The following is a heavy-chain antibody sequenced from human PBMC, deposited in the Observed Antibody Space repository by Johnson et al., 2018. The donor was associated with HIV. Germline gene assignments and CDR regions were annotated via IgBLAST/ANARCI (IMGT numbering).Heavy chain of an antibody. V-gene: IGHV3-30*03. D-gene: IGHD5-24*01. J-gene: IGHJ3*02. CDR3: ARFGRGGSHAFDI. CDR1: GLSFSNFG. CDR2: ISYDGSNK. Sequence: QMLLVESGGGVVQPGKSLTLSCVASGLSFSNFGIHWVRQAPGKGPEWVAVISYDGSNKYYADSVKGRFTISRDNSKNTLYLQMNSLRAEDTALYYCARFGRGGSHAFDIWGQGTMVTVSS.